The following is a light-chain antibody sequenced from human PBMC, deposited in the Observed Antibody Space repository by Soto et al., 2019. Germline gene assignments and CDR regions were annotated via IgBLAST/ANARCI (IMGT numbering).Light chain of an antibody. J-gene: IGKJ4*01. Sequence: DIVMTQSPDSLPVSLGERATINCKSSQSVLYSSNNKNYLAWYQQKPGQPPKLLIYWASTRESGVPDRFSGSGSGTDFTLTISSLQAEDVAVYYCQQYYSVPLTFGGGTKV. CDR1: QSVLYSSNNKNY. CDR2: WAS. V-gene: IGKV4-1*01. CDR3: QQYYSVPLT.